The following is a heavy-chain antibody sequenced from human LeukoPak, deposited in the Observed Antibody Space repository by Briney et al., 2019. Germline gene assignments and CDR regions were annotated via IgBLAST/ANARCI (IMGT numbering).Heavy chain of an antibody. J-gene: IGHJ6*03. CDR3: ARDTDSAFYYYYYMDV. CDR1: GYTFTSYA. CDR2: ISAYNGNT. Sequence: ASVKVSCKASGYTFTSYAISWVRQAPGQGLEWMGWISAYNGNTKYAQKLQGRVTMTTDTSTSTAYMELRSLRSDDTAVYYCARDTDSAFYYYYYMDVWGKGTTVTVSS. D-gene: IGHD4-11*01. V-gene: IGHV1-18*01.